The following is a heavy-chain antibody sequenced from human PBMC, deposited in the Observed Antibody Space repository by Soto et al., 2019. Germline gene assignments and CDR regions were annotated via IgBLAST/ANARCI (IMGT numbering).Heavy chain of an antibody. CDR2: IYYSGST. CDR1: GGSISSYY. Sequence: SETLSLTCTVSGGSISSYYWSWIRQPPGKGLEWIGYIYYSGSTNYNPSLKSRVTISVDTSKNQFSLKLSSVTAADTAVYYCARTSYYYGSGSYYNYYYYGMDFWGQGTTVTVSS. CDR3: ARTSYYYGSGSYYNYYYYGMDF. J-gene: IGHJ6*02. V-gene: IGHV4-59*01. D-gene: IGHD3-10*01.